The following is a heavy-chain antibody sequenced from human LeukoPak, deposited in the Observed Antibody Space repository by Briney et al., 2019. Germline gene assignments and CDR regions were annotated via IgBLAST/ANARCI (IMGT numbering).Heavy chain of an antibody. CDR3: ARCRDYNFWSGSAVDY. CDR2: ISYDGVNT. CDR1: GFFFSSYA. J-gene: IGHJ4*02. V-gene: IGHV3-30-3*01. Sequence: GGSLRLSCAASGFFFSSYAMHWVRQAPGKGLEWVAVISYDGVNTDYADSVMGRFTISRDNSKNTLYLQMDSLRAEDTAVYYCARCRDYNFWSGSAVDYWGQGTLVTVSS. D-gene: IGHD3-3*01.